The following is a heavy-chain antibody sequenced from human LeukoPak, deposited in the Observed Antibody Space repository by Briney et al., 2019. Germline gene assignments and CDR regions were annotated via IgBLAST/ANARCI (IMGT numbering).Heavy chain of an antibody. Sequence: ASVRVSCKASGYTFTDSYVHWVRQAPGQGLEWLGRINPNTGGINFAQKFQDRVTMTRDTSVSTAYMELSRLMSDDTAVYYCAKAGGLIGSGGSEMTFDFWGQGTMVTVSS. CDR1: GYTFTDSY. D-gene: IGHD2-15*01. CDR3: AKAGGLIGSGGSEMTFDF. J-gene: IGHJ3*01. CDR2: INPNTGGI. V-gene: IGHV1-2*06.